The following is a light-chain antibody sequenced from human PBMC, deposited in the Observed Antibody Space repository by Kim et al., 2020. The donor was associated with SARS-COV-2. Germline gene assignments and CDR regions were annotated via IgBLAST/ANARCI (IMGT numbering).Light chain of an antibody. CDR3: SSYTSSSTYV. CDR1: ISDVGGYNY. V-gene: IGLV2-14*03. J-gene: IGLJ1*01. Sequence: QSITISCTGTISDVGGYNYVSWYQQYPGKAPKLMIYDVNNRPSGVSNRFSGSKSDNTASLTISGLQAEDEADYYCSSYTSSSTYVFATGTKVTVL. CDR2: DVN.